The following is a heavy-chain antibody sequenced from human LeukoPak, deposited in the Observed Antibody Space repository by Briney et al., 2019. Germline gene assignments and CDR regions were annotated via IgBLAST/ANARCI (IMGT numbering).Heavy chain of an antibody. CDR2: IRSKANSYAT. D-gene: IGHD5-12*01. Sequence: PGGSLRLSCAASGFTFSGSAMHWVRQASGKGLEWVGRIRSKANSYATAYAASVKGRFTISRDDSKNTAYLQMNSLKTEDTAVYYCTRLQRDIVGPEDLYYFDYWGQGTLVTVSS. CDR1: GFTFSGSA. CDR3: TRLQRDIVGPEDLYYFDY. V-gene: IGHV3-73*01. J-gene: IGHJ4*02.